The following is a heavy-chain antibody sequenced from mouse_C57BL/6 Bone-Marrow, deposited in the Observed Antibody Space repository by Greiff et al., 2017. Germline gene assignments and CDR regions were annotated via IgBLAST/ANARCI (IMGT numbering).Heavy chain of an antibody. CDR3: ARSDYSNYWFAY. D-gene: IGHD2-5*01. CDR2: IYPRSGNT. CDR1: GYTFTSYG. J-gene: IGHJ3*01. V-gene: IGHV1-81*01. Sequence: QVQLQQSGAELARPGASVKLSCKASGYTFTSYGISWVKQRTGQSLEWIGEIYPRSGNTYYNEKFKGKATLTADKSSSTAYMELRSLTSEDSAVYFCARSDYSNYWFAYWGQGTLVTVSA.